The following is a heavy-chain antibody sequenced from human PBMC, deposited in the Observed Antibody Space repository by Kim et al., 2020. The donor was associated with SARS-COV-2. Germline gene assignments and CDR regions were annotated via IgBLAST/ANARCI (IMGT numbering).Heavy chain of an antibody. CDR2: IFYSGGT. CDR3: ARTRDTGGPGSWFDP. D-gene: IGHD2-8*02. V-gene: IGHV4-31*03. Sequence: SETLSLTCTVSGDSISSGGYHWSWIRQHPGKGLEWIGYIFYSGGTFYNPSVKSRLTISLDTSKNQFSLRLSSVTAADTAVYYCARTRDTGGPGSWFDPWGQGSLVTVSS. J-gene: IGHJ5*02. CDR1: GDSISSGGYH.